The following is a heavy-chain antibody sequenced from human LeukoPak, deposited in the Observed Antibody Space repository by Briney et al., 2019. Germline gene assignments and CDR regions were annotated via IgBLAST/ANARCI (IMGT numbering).Heavy chain of an antibody. V-gene: IGHV3-7*01. J-gene: IGHJ4*02. CDR2: IKQDGSEK. Sequence: GGSLRLSCAASGFTFSSYAMSWVRQAPGKGLEWVANIKQDGSEKYYVDSVEGRFTISRDNAKNSLYLQMNSLRAEDTAVYYCTRDATQYLRYGYFDSWGQGILVTVSS. CDR3: TRDATQYLRYGYFDS. D-gene: IGHD2/OR15-2a*01. CDR1: GFTFSSYA.